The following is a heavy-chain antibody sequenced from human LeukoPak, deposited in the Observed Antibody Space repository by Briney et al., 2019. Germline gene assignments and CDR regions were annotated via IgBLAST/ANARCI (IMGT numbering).Heavy chain of an antibody. CDR1: GFTFDDYA. Sequence: GGSLRLSCAASGFTFDDYAMHWVRQAPGKGLEWVSGISWNSGSIGYADSVKGRFTISRDNAKNSLYLQMNSLRAEDMALYYCAKALGYSYGTGGFDYWGQGTLVTVSS. CDR2: ISWNSGSI. CDR3: AKALGYSYGTGGFDY. J-gene: IGHJ4*02. D-gene: IGHD5-18*01. V-gene: IGHV3-9*03.